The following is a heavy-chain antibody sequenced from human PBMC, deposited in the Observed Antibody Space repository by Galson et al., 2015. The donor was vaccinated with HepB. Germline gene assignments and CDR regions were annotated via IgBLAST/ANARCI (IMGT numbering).Heavy chain of an antibody. CDR3: AKGDGGAYGYSETPDY. Sequence: SLRLSCAAFGFTFSSYAMTWVRQAPGKGLEWVSTISGTGRSTYSADSVKGRFTISRDNSKSTLYLQMSSLRAEDTAVYYCAKGDGGAYGYSETPDYWGQGTLVTASS. V-gene: IGHV3-23*01. D-gene: IGHD5-18*01. CDR2: ISGTGRST. CDR1: GFTFSSYA. J-gene: IGHJ4*02.